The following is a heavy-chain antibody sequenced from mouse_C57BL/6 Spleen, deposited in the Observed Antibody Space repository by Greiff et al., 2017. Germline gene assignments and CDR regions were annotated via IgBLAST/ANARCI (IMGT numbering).Heavy chain of an antibody. CDR2: IYPGDGDT. CDR3: ARYYDYEGYFDV. D-gene: IGHD2-4*01. CDR1: GYAFSSSW. J-gene: IGHJ1*03. Sequence: VQLQQSGPELVKPGASVKISCKASGYAFSSSWMNWVKQRPGKGLEWIGRIYPGDGDTNYNGKFKGKATLTADKSSSTAYMQLSSLTSEDSAVYCCARYYDYEGYFDVWGTGTTVTVSS. V-gene: IGHV1-82*01.